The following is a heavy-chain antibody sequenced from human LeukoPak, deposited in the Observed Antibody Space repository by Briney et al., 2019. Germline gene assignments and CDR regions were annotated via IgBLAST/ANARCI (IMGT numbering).Heavy chain of an antibody. CDR2: IYPGDSDT. CDR3: ARQFVVGATNIDY. Sequence: GESLKISCXXSGYSFTSYWIGWVRQMPGKGLEWMGIIYPGDSDTRYSPSFQGQVTISADKSISTAYLQWSSLKASDTAMYYCARQFVVGATNIDYWGQGTLVTVSS. D-gene: IGHD1-26*01. CDR1: GYSFTSYW. J-gene: IGHJ4*02. V-gene: IGHV5-51*01.